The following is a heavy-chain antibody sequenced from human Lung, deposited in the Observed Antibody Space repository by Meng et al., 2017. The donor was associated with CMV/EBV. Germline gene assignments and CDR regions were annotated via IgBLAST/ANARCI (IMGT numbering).Heavy chain of an antibody. CDR3: AKRGDSSGTYAMDV. D-gene: IGHD3-22*01. CDR2: IRFDGTNK. V-gene: IGHV3-30*02. CDR1: GFTFSSYA. J-gene: IGHJ6*01. Sequence: GESLKISCAASGFTFSSYAMHWVRQAPGKGLEWVANIRFDGTNKYHADSVKGRFTISRDNSKNTLYLQMNSLRAEDTAVYYCAKRGDSSGTYAMDVWGQGNXVNGAS.